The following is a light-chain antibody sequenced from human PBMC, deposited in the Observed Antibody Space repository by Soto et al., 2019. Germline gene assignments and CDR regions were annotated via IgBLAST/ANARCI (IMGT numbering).Light chain of an antibody. CDR1: QSVSRN. Sequence: EIVLTQSPATLCLSPGERATLSCRASQSVSRNLAWYQQKPGQAPRLLIYDASNRATGIPARFSGSGSVTDFTLTISRLEPEDFAVYYCKQRSHWATFGPGTKVDIK. V-gene: IGKV3-11*01. CDR2: DAS. J-gene: IGKJ3*01. CDR3: KQRSHWAT.